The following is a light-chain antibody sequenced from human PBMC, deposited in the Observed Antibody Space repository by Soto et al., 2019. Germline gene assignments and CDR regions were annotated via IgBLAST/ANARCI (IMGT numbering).Light chain of an antibody. Sequence: DIVMTQSPLSLPVTPGEPASISCRSSQSLVHSNGNNYLDWYLQKPGQSPQLLIYLSSNRASGVPDRFSGRGSGTDFTLKISRVEAEDVGVYYCMQALQKITFGQGTLLEIK. CDR1: QSLVHSNGNNY. CDR3: MQALQKIT. CDR2: LSS. J-gene: IGKJ5*01. V-gene: IGKV2-28*01.